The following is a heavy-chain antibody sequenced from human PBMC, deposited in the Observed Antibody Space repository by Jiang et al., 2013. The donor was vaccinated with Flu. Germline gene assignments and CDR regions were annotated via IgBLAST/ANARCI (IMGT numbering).Heavy chain of an antibody. J-gene: IGHJ6*02. Sequence: GPGLVKPSETLSLTCTVSGGSISSYYWSWIRQPPGKGLEWIGYIYYSGSTNYNPSLKSRVTISVDTSKNQFSLKLSSVTAADTAVYYCARGVGDYYYYGMDVVGPRDHGHRLL. D-gene: IGHD3-10*01. CDR3: ARGVGDYYYYGMDV. CDR2: IYYSGST. CDR1: GGSISSYY. V-gene: IGHV4-59*08.